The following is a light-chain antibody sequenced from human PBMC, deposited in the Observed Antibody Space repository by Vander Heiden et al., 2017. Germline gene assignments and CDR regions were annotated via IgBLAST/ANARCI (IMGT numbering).Light chain of an antibody. CDR2: AAS. CDR3: GQYYSDPPA. V-gene: IGKV1-8*01. CDR1: QGISSY. J-gene: IGKJ5*01. Sequence: AIRLTQSPSPFSASTGVRVTITLRSSQGISSYLAWYQQEQGKAPKLLIYAASTLQGGVPSMCSGSGSGTGDTLPISCLQYEEFAACYCGQYYSDPPAFGEGTRLEMK.